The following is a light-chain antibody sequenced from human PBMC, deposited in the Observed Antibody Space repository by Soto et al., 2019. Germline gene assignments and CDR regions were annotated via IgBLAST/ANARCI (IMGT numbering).Light chain of an antibody. Sequence: EIVMTQSPDTLSVSPGERATLSCRASQSVSDRVVWYQQKSGQAPSLLIYAASTRAAGVPARFSGSGSGTEFTPTISSLQSEDVAVYYCQQYRDWPPTFGQGTKVDI. CDR3: QQYRDWPPT. CDR1: QSVSDR. V-gene: IGKV3-15*01. CDR2: AAS. J-gene: IGKJ1*01.